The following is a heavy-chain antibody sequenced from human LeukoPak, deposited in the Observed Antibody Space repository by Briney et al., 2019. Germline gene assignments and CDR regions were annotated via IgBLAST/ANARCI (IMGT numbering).Heavy chain of an antibody. Sequence: SETLSLTCTVSGGSISSGGYYWSWIRQHPGKGLEWIGYIYYSGSTYYTPSLKSRVTISVDTSKNQFSLKLSSVTAADTAVYYCARLHRAEPYYFGYWGQGTLVTVSS. V-gene: IGHV4-31*03. CDR1: GGSISSGGYY. CDR2: IYYSGST. D-gene: IGHD1-14*01. CDR3: ARLHRAEPYYFGY. J-gene: IGHJ4*02.